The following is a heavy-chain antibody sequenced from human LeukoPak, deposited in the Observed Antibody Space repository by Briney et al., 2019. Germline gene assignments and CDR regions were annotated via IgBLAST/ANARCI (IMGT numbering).Heavy chain of an antibody. Sequence: PGGSLRLSCAASGFTFSSYGMHWVRQAPGKGLEWVAVIWYDGSNKYYADSVKGRFTTSRDNSKNTLYLQMNSLRAEDTAVYYCALSIAARPYYFDYWGQGALVTVSS. CDR3: ALSIAARPYYFDY. CDR2: IWYDGSNK. CDR1: GFTFSSYG. V-gene: IGHV3-33*01. D-gene: IGHD6-6*01. J-gene: IGHJ4*02.